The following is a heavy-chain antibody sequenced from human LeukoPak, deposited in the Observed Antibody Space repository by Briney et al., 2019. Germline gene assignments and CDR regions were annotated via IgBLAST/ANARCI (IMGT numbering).Heavy chain of an antibody. CDR3: AREAPYYFAS. CDR1: GFTVSSNH. CDR2: ISSGGNT. J-gene: IGHJ4*02. V-gene: IGHV3-53*01. Sequence: GGSLRLSCAASGFTVSSNHMSWVRQAPGKGLEWVSVISSGGNTYYADSVKGRFTISRDNSKNTLYLHMNSLRAEDTAVYYCAREAPYYFASWAQGTLAPSPQ.